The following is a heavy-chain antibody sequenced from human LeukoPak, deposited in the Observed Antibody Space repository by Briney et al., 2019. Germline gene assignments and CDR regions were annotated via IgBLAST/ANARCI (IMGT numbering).Heavy chain of an antibody. CDR3: ARASWISDDAAVC. CDR1: GFSFRNYA. J-gene: IGHJ4*02. D-gene: IGHD1-1*01. Sequence: GGSLRLSCVASGFSFRNYAMSWVRQAPARGPEWVSSMKGGGETFYSDSVKGRFTLSRDDSRNMVYLQLNSLRVEDTAIYYCARASWISDDAAVCWGQGTQVTVSS. CDR2: MKGGGET. V-gene: IGHV3-23*01.